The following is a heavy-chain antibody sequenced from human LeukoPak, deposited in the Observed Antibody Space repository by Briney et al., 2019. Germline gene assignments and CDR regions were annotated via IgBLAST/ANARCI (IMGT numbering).Heavy chain of an antibody. CDR3: ARDMGYPGTGDY. J-gene: IGHJ4*02. CDR2: INSDGSTI. V-gene: IGHV3-74*01. CDR1: GFTFSTSW. D-gene: IGHD1-26*01. Sequence: PGGSLRLSCAASGFTFSTSWMHWVRQAPGKGLVWVSRINSDGSTINYADSVKGRFTISRDNAKNSLYLQMNSLRAEDTAVYYCARDMGYPGTGDYWGQGTLVTVSS.